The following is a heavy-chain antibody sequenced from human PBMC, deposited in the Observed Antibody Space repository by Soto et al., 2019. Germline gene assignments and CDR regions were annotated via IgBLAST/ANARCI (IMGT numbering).Heavy chain of an antibody. J-gene: IGHJ5*02. D-gene: IGHD6-6*01. CDR3: TTEYNSRQDLNH. Sequence: EVQLVESGGGLVEPGGSLRLSCATSGFTFSTCSMKWVRQAPGKGLEWASSISATGTYTFYADSLKGRFTISRDNARNSLFLQMNSLRVEDTALYYCTTEYNSRQDLNHWGQGALVTVSS. CDR1: GFTFSTCS. CDR2: ISATGTYT. V-gene: IGHV3-21*01.